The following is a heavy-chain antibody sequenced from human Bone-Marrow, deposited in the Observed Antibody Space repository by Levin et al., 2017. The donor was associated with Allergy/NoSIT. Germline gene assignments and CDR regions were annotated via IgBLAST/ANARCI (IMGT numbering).Heavy chain of an antibody. CDR3: AKDRRDRSRGSFGN. Sequence: GGSLRLSCAASGFTFRYYAMSWVRQTPGKGLEWVSAISVSGSGGSTYYADSVKGRFTISRDNSKNTLYLQMDSLGAEDTAVYYCAKDRRDRSRGSFGNWGQGTLVNVSS. D-gene: IGHD1-26*01. CDR1: GFTFRYYA. CDR2: ISVSGSGGST. J-gene: IGHJ4*02. V-gene: IGHV3-23*01.